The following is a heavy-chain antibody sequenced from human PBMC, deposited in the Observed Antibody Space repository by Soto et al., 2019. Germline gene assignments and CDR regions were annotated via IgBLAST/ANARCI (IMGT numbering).Heavy chain of an antibody. CDR2: MYHSGTT. CDR3: ARVAFGPIDY. D-gene: IGHD3-16*01. Sequence: SETLSLTCAVSNYSISSGYYWGWIRQSPGEGLEWIVSMYHSGTTYYNPSLKSRVTISIDTSKNQFSLKLTSVTSADTAVYFCARVAFGPIDYWGQGTLVTVSS. V-gene: IGHV4-38-2*01. J-gene: IGHJ4*02. CDR1: NYSISSGYY.